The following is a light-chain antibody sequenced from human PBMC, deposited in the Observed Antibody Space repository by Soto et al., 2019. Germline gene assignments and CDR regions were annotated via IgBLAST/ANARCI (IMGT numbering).Light chain of an antibody. CDR1: SSDVGGYNY. V-gene: IGLV2-14*01. Sequence: LAQPASVSGSPGQSITISCTGTSSDVGGYNYVSWYQQHPGKAPKLMIYEVSNRPSGVSNRFSGSKSDNTASLTISGLQAEDEADYYCSSYTSSSTLDVFGTGTKVTVL. CDR2: EVS. CDR3: SSYTSSSTLDV. J-gene: IGLJ1*01.